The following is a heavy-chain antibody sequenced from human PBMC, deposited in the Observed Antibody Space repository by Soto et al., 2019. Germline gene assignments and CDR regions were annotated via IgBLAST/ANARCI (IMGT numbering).Heavy chain of an antibody. CDR2: IWYDGSIK. Sequence: ESGGGVFQPGRSLRLSCAASRFTFSTYGMHWVRQAPGKGLEWVAVIWYDGSIKYYADSVRGRFTISRDNSNNTLYLQMNSLRAEDTAVYYCARSPAGYSYGYGADYWGQGTLVTVSS. CDR1: RFTFSTYG. V-gene: IGHV3-33*01. D-gene: IGHD5-18*01. CDR3: ARSPAGYSYGYGADY. J-gene: IGHJ4*02.